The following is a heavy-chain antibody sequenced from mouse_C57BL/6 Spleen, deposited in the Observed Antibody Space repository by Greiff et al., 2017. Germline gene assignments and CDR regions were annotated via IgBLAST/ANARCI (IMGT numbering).Heavy chain of an antibody. V-gene: IGHV1-19*01. Sequence: EVQLQQSGPVLVKPGASVKMSCKASGYTFTDYYMNWVKQSHGKSLEWIGVINPYNGGTSYNQKFKGKATLTVDKSSSTAYMELNSLPSEDSAVYYCARHSMVTTDYAMDYWGQGTSVTVSS. D-gene: IGHD2-2*01. CDR1: GYTFTDYY. J-gene: IGHJ4*01. CDR2: INPYNGGT. CDR3: ARHSMVTTDYAMDY.